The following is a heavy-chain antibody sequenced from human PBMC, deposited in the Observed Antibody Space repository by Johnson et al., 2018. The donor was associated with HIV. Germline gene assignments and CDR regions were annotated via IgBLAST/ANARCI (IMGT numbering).Heavy chain of an antibody. J-gene: IGHJ3*02. CDR3: ASVYYDILTGYYYDAFDI. CDR2: IGTAGDT. V-gene: IGHV3-13*01. D-gene: IGHD3-9*01. CDR1: GFTFSSYD. Sequence: VQLVESGGGVVQPGRSLRLSCAASGFTFSSYDMHWVRQATGKGLEWVSAIGTAGDTYYPDSVKGRFTISRDNSKTTLYLQMNSLRAEDTAVYYCASVYYDILTGYYYDAFDIWGQGTMVTVSS.